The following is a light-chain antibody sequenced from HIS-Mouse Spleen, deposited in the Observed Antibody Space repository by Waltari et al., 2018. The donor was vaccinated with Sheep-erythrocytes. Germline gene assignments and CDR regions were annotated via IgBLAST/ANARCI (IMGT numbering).Light chain of an antibody. CDR3: AAWDDSLSGPV. CDR1: SSDVGGYNY. J-gene: IGLJ7*02. Sequence: QSALTQPRSVSGSPGQSVTISCTGTSSDVGGYNYVSWYQQHPGKAPKLMIYEVSKRPSGVPDRFSGSKSGNTASLAISGLRSEDEADYYCAAWDDSLSGPVFGGGTQLTAL. CDR2: EVS. V-gene: IGLV2-11*01.